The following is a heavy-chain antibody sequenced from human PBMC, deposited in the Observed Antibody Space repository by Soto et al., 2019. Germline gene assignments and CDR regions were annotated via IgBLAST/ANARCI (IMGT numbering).Heavy chain of an antibody. CDR2: IYYSGST. D-gene: IGHD6-19*01. V-gene: IGHV4-61*05. CDR1: GGSISSTRNY. CDR3: TKNALQGAVAGPNWFDP. J-gene: IGHJ5*02. Sequence: SETLSLTCVVSGGSISSTRNYWAWIRQSPGKGLEWIGYIYYSGSTNYNPSLKSRVTISVDTSKNQFSLKLSSVTAADTAVYYCTKNALQGAVAGPNWFDPWGQGTLVTVSS.